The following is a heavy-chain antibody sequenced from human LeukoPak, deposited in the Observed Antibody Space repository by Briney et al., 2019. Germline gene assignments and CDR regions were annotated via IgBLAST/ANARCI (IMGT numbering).Heavy chain of an antibody. J-gene: IGHJ4*02. D-gene: IGHD6-13*01. CDR2: IYYSGST. Sequence: SETLSLTCTVSGGSISSSSYQWGWIRQPPGKGLEWIGSIYYSGSTYNNPSLKSRVTISEDTSKNQFSLKLSPVTAADTAVYYCARRRQQLVDSWGQGTLVTVSS. V-gene: IGHV4-39*01. CDR3: ARRRQQLVDS. CDR1: GGSISSSSYQ.